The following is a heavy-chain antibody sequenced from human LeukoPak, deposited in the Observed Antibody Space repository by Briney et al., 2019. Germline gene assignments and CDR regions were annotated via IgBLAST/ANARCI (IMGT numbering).Heavy chain of an antibody. J-gene: IGHJ5*02. Sequence: SETLSLTCSVSDGSINSDTYYWGWIRQPPGKGLEWIASIYSGGNTFHNPSLKSRVTISVDTSKNQFSLKLSSVTAADTAVYYCARHFIVLRFLEWPLWFDPWGQGTLVTVSS. CDR1: DGSINSDTYY. D-gene: IGHD3-3*01. CDR3: ARHFIVLRFLEWPLWFDP. V-gene: IGHV4-39*01. CDR2: IYSGGNT.